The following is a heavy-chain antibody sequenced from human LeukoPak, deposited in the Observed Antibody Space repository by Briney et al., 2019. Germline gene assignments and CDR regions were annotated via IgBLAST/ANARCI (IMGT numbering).Heavy chain of an antibody. J-gene: IGHJ3*02. CDR2: IYYSGST. CDR1: GGSISSYY. Sequence: SETLSLTCTVSGGSISSYYWSWIRQPPGKGLKWIGYIYYSGSTNYNPSLKSRVTISVDTSKNQFSLKLSSVTAADTAVYYCASYTTSRYCSSTSCYRAFDIWGQGTMVTVSS. CDR3: ASYTTSRYCSSTSCYRAFDI. V-gene: IGHV4-59*01. D-gene: IGHD2-2*01.